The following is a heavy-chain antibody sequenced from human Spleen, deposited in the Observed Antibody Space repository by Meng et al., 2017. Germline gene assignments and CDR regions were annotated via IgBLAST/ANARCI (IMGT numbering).Heavy chain of an antibody. D-gene: IGHD3-10*01. V-gene: IGHV3-21*01. CDR3: ARFETVGVVTGDY. CDR2: ISSDSRYI. Sequence: ELQLVVSGGGLVKSAGSLRLSCTASGFTFNIYSMNWLRQAPGKGLEWVSSISSDSRYIFYVDTVKGRFTISRDNAKNSLYLQMNSLSPEDTAVYYCARFETVGVVTGDYWGQGTLVTVSS. CDR1: GFTFNIYS. J-gene: IGHJ4*02.